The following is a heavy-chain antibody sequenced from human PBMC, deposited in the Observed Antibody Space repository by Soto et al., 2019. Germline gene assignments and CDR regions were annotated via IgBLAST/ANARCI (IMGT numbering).Heavy chain of an antibody. D-gene: IGHD1-20*01. V-gene: IGHV1-69*01. Sequence: QAQLMQSGAEVKKPGSSVKVSCKASGGTFNGYAINWVRQAPGQGLEWMGGIIPLLGITNYAQKFQGRITIVADESTGTTSMDLRGLGSDDTAVYYCARDPRRITGTTSSEDFQHWGQGTLVSVSS. J-gene: IGHJ1*01. CDR2: IIPLLGIT. CDR1: GGTFNGYA. CDR3: ARDPRRITGTTSSEDFQH.